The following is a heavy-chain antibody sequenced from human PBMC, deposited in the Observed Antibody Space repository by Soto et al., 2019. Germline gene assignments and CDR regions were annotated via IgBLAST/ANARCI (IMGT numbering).Heavy chain of an antibody. J-gene: IGHJ4*02. V-gene: IGHV3-49*03. D-gene: IGHD3-22*01. CDR1: GFTFGDYA. CDR2: IRSKGYGGTT. CDR3: ARVGSASLMVVVIADH. Sequence: GGSLRLSCTTSGFTFGDYAMSWFRQAPGKGLEWVGFIRSKGYGGTTQYAASVKGRFTISRDDSESIAYLQMDSLKTEDTALYYCARVGSASLMVVVIADHWGQGTQVTVPQ.